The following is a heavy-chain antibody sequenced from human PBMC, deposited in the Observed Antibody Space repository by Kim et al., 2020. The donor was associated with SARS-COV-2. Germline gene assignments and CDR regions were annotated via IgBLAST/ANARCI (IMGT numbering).Heavy chain of an antibody. CDR3: ARTFTAVAADTWFDP. Sequence: GGSLRLSCAASGFTFSTYWMHWVRQAPGKGLVWVSRINSDGSSTSDGVSVKGRFTISRDNAKNTLYLQMNSLRAEDTAVYYCARTFTAVAADTWFDPWGQGTLVSVSS. CDR1: GFTFSTYW. V-gene: IGHV3-74*01. CDR2: INSDGSST. J-gene: IGHJ5*02. D-gene: IGHD2-15*01.